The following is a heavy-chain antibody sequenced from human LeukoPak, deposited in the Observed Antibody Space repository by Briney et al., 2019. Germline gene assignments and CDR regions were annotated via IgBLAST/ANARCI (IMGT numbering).Heavy chain of an antibody. D-gene: IGHD3-10*01. J-gene: IGHJ4*02. CDR3: AKAKSNMVRGVIDE. CDR2: ISGSGGST. V-gene: IGHV3-23*01. Sequence: GGSLRLSCAASGFTFSSHAMSWVRQAPGKGLEWVSAISGSGGSTYYADSVKGRFTISRDNSKNTLYLQMYSLRAEDTAVYYCAKAKSNMVRGVIDEWGQGTLVTVPS. CDR1: GFTFSSHA.